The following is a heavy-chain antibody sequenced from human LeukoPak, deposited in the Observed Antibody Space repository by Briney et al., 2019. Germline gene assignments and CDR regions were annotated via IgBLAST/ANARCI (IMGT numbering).Heavy chain of an antibody. CDR1: GFTFSSYG. Sequence: PGRSLRLACAASGFTFSSYGMHWVRQAPGKGLEWVAVVWYDGSKKYSADSVKGRITISRDDSKNTLYLQMNSLRAEDTAVYYCARGVGYYDSSGTIDYWGQGTLVTVFS. J-gene: IGHJ4*02. CDR3: ARGVGYYDSSGTIDY. D-gene: IGHD3-22*01. CDR2: VWYDGSKK. V-gene: IGHV3-33*01.